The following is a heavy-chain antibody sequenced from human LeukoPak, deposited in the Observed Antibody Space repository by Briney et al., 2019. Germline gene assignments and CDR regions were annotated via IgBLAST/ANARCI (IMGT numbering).Heavy chain of an antibody. CDR3: ARVSGSYHGWFDP. V-gene: IGHV4-59*01. CDR2: IYYSGST. Sequence: SETLSLTCTVSGGSISSYYWSWIRQPPGKGLEWIGYIYYSGSTNYNPSLKSRVTISVDTSKNQISLKLSSVTAADTAVYYCARVSGSYHGWFDPWGQGTLVTVSS. J-gene: IGHJ5*02. CDR1: GGSISSYY. D-gene: IGHD1-26*01.